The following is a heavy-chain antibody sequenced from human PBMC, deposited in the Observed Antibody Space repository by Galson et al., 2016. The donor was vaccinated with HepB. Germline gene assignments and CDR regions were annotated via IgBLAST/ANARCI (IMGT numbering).Heavy chain of an antibody. V-gene: IGHV3-48*02. J-gene: IGHJ4*02. Sequence: SLRLSCAASGFTFSSHAMNWVRQAPGRGLEWVSYISSSTIIYYADSVKGRFTISRDNAKNSLYLQMNSLRDEDTAVYYCARDLHSGSYTFDYWGRGTLVTVSS. CDR1: GFTFSSHA. D-gene: IGHD1-26*01. CDR3: ARDLHSGSYTFDY. CDR2: ISSSTII.